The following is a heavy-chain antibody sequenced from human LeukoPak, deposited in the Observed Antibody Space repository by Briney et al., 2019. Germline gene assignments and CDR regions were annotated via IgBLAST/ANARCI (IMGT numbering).Heavy chain of an antibody. D-gene: IGHD4-17*01. J-gene: IGHJ4*02. CDR1: GYSFTSYW. Sequence: PAESLKISCKGSGYSFTSYWIGWVRQMPGKGLECMEIIYPGDSDTRYSPSFEGQVTISADKSISTAYLQWSSLKASDTAMYYCARQGHDFGDYDDYWGQGTLVTVSS. CDR3: ARQGHDFGDYDDY. CDR2: IYPGDSDT. V-gene: IGHV5-51*01.